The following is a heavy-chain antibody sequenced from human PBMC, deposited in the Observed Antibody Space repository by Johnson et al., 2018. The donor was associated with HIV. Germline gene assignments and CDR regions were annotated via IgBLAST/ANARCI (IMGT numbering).Heavy chain of an antibody. J-gene: IGHJ3*02. CDR3: AKSSPAAARFRLGSAFDI. V-gene: IGHV3-23*04. D-gene: IGHD6-6*01. CDR2: TSNSGTSK. CDR1: GVTFSSYA. Sequence: VQLVESGGGLVQPGGSVRLSCVASGVTFSSYAMSWVRQAPGKGLEWVSGTSNSGTSKYYADSVKGRLPISRDNSENTLYLQMNSLRAEDTALYYCAKSSPAAARFRLGSAFDIWGQGTMVTVSS.